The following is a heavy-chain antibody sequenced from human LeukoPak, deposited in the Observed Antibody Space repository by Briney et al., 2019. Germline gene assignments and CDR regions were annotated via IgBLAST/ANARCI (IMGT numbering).Heavy chain of an antibody. Sequence: SETLSLTRTVSGGSISSSSYYWGWIRQPPGKGLEWIGSIYYSGSTYYNPSLKSRVTISVDTSKNQFSLKLSSVTAADTAVYYCARWFPYGSGSYFGSNYYFDYWGQGTLVTVSS. V-gene: IGHV4-39*07. J-gene: IGHJ4*02. CDR2: IYYSGST. CDR1: GGSISSSSYY. CDR3: ARWFPYGSGSYFGSNYYFDY. D-gene: IGHD3-10*01.